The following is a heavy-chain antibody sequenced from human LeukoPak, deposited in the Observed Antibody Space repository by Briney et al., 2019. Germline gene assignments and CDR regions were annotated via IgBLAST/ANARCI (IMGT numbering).Heavy chain of an antibody. J-gene: IGHJ4*02. CDR3: AKDLGYDSSGYYRAPGFDY. CDR1: GFTFSSYA. Sequence: GGSLRLSCAASGFTFSSYAMSWVRQAPGKGLEWVSAISGSGGSTYYADSVKGRFTISRDNSKNTLYLQMNSLRAEDTAVYYCAKDLGYDSSGYYRAPGFDYWGQGTLVTVSS. D-gene: IGHD3-22*01. CDR2: ISGSGGST. V-gene: IGHV3-23*01.